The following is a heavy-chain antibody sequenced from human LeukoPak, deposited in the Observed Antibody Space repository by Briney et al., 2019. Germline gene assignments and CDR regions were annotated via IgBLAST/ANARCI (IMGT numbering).Heavy chain of an antibody. CDR1: GCSISTSNL. Sequence: SETLSLTCAVSGCSISTSNLWSFVRQPPRKGLEVIGKLTRSGSTNYKPSIKSRVTMSIDKSTNQFSLNLSSVTAADTAVYYCARNDYGANSHYYGMDVSGQGTTVIVSS. D-gene: IGHD4-23*01. V-gene: IGHV4-4*02. J-gene: IGHJ6*02. CDR2: LTRSGST. CDR3: ARNDYGANSHYYGMDV.